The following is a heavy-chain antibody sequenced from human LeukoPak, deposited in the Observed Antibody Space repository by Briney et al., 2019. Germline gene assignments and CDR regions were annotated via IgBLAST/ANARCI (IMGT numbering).Heavy chain of an antibody. D-gene: IGHD3-10*01. Sequence: SETLSLTCTVSGGSISSYYWSWIRQPPGKGLEWIGSIYDSGSTYYNPSLKSRVTISKDTSKNQFSLKLSSVTAADTAVYYCARDLLAEYYYGLGSYPNWFDPWGQGTLVTVSS. CDR1: GGSISSYY. V-gene: IGHV4-59*12. CDR3: ARDLLAEYYYGLGSYPNWFDP. CDR2: IYDSGST. J-gene: IGHJ5*02.